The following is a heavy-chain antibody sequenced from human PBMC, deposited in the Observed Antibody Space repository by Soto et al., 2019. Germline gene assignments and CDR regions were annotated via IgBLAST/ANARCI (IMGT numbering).Heavy chain of an antibody. D-gene: IGHD4-17*01. V-gene: IGHV1-18*01. Sequence: ASVKVSCKASGYTFTSYGISWVRQAPGQGLEWMGWISPSNGNTNYAQNLQGRVTMTTDTSTTTAYMELRSLRSDDTAVYYCARPMTTVTQRDAFDIWGQGTRVTVSS. CDR2: ISPSNGNT. CDR1: GYTFTSYG. J-gene: IGHJ3*02. CDR3: ARPMTTVTQRDAFDI.